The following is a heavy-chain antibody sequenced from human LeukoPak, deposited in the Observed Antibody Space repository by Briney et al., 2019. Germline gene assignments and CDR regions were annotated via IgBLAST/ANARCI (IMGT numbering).Heavy chain of an antibody. Sequence: SETLSLTCTVSGGSISSYYWSWIRQPPGKGLEGIGYIYTSGSTNYNPSLKSRVTISVDTSKNQFSLKLSSVTAADTAVYYCARQLLHFDYWGQGTLVTVSS. J-gene: IGHJ4*01. D-gene: IGHD2-2*01. CDR3: ARQLLHFDY. CDR1: GGSISSYY. V-gene: IGHV4-4*08. CDR2: IYTSGST.